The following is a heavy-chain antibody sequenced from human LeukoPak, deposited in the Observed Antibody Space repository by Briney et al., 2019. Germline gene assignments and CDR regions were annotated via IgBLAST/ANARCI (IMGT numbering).Heavy chain of an antibody. J-gene: IGHJ4*02. CDR2: IDPPDSYT. CDR1: GYSFTSYW. Sequence: GESLKISCKGSGYSFTSYWISWVRQMPGKGLEWMGRIDPPDSYTNYSPSFRGYVTISADKSISTAYLHWSSLKASDTAMYYRAEGPEGFDYWGQGTLVSVSS. V-gene: IGHV5-10-1*01. CDR3: AEGPEGFDY. D-gene: IGHD1-14*01.